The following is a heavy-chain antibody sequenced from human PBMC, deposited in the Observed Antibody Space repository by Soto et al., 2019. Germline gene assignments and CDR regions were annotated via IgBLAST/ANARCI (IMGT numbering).Heavy chain of an antibody. J-gene: IGHJ4*02. V-gene: IGHV3-23*01. CDR3: ATTPRQWLVYFDY. Sequence: EVQLLESGGGLVQPGGSLRLSCAASGFTFSNYAIAWVRQAPGKGLEWVSGISGSGGTTYYADSVKGRFTVSRDNSKDTLHLQMNSLIAEDTAVYYCATTPRQWLVYFDYWGQGALVTVSS. CDR2: ISGSGGTT. D-gene: IGHD6-19*01. CDR1: GFTFSNYA.